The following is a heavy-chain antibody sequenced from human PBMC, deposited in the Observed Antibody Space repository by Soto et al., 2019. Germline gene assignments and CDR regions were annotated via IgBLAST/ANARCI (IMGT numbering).Heavy chain of an antibody. CDR3: ARDNLLWFGELLGYYYGMDV. J-gene: IGHJ6*02. Sequence: GGSLRLSCAASGFTFSSYWMSWVRQAPGKGLEWVANIKQDGSEKYYVDSVKGRFTISRDNAKNSLYLQMNSLRAEDTAVYYFARDNLLWFGELLGYYYGMDVWGQGTTVTVSS. CDR2: IKQDGSEK. D-gene: IGHD3-10*01. CDR1: GFTFSSYW. V-gene: IGHV3-7*04.